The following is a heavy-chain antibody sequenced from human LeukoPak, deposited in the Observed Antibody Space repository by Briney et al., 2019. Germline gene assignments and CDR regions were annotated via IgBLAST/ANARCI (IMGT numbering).Heavy chain of an antibody. CDR3: ARGARRGGSGGSCYNY. J-gene: IGHJ4*02. CDR2: MNPKSGNT. V-gene: IGHV1-8*01. Sequence: ASVKVSCKASGYTFTSYDINWVRQATGQGLEWMGWMNPKSGNTGYAQNFQGRVTMTRNTSISTAYMELSSLRPEDTAVYYCARGARRGGSGGSCYNYWGQGTLVTVSS. CDR1: GYTFTSYD. D-gene: IGHD2-15*01.